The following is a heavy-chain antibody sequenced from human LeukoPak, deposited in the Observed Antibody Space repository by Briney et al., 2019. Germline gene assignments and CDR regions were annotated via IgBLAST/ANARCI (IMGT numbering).Heavy chain of an antibody. V-gene: IGHV3-33*01. J-gene: IGHJ4*02. CDR3: VRDPSNSGWAFDY. D-gene: IGHD6-19*01. Sequence: GGSLRLSCAASGFTFSTYAMHWVRQAPGKGLEWVAMIWYNGKNRHYADSVKGRFTISRDNSKNTLDLQMNSLRADDTAVYYCVRDPSNSGWAFDYWGQGTLVTVSS. CDR1: GFTFSTYA. CDR2: IWYNGKNR.